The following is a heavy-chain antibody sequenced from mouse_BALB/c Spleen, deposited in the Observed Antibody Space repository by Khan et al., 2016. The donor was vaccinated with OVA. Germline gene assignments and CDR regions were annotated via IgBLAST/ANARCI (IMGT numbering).Heavy chain of an antibody. J-gene: IGHJ3*01. CDR3: ADHLTGSFAY. D-gene: IGHD4-1*01. CDR1: GFTFSSYS. CDR2: ISSGGDYT. V-gene: IGHV5-6*01. Sequence: EVQRVESGGDLVKPGGFLKLSCAASGFTFSSYSMSWVRQTPDKRLEWVASISSGGDYTYYPDSVKGRFTISRDNAKNTLYLQMSDLKSEDTAMYYCADHLTGSFAYWGQGTLVTVSA.